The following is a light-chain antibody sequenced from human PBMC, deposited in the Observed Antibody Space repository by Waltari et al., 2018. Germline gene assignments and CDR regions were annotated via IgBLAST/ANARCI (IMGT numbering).Light chain of an antibody. V-gene: IGKV3-20*01. CDR3: HQHETAPLT. J-gene: IGKJ4*01. CDR1: HSLNTNY. Sequence: EIVLTQSPGTLSLSPGERATLSCRASHSLNTNYFAWYPQKPGQAPRRLIYGASSRATGIPERFTGSRSGADFTLTISRLEPEDFAVYYCHQHETAPLTFGGGTKVEIK. CDR2: GAS.